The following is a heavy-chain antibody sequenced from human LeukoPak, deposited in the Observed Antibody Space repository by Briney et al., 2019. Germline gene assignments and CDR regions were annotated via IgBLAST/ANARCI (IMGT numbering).Heavy chain of an antibody. V-gene: IGHV3-48*01. Sequence: GGSLRLSCAASGFTFSSYSMNWLRQAPAKELEWVSYISSSSSTIYYADSVKGRFSISRDNAKNSLYLQMNSLRAEDTAVYYCARERESEKGELFTSMDVWGQGTTVTVSS. CDR3: ARERESEKGELFTSMDV. J-gene: IGHJ6*02. CDR2: ISSSSSTI. D-gene: IGHD3-10*01. CDR1: GFTFSSYS.